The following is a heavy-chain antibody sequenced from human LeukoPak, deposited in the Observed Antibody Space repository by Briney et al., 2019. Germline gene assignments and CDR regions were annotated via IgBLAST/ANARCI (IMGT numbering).Heavy chain of an antibody. Sequence: SGPTLVKPTQTLTLTCTFSGFSLSTRGVGVGWSRQPPGKALERLALIYWDDDKRYSPSLKSRLTITKDTSKNQVVLTMTNMDPVDTATYYCAHIPQLSSGWYSFDYWGQGTLVTVSS. CDR1: GFSLSTRGVG. CDR3: AHIPQLSSGWYSFDY. CDR2: IYWDDDK. D-gene: IGHD6-19*01. J-gene: IGHJ4*02. V-gene: IGHV2-5*02.